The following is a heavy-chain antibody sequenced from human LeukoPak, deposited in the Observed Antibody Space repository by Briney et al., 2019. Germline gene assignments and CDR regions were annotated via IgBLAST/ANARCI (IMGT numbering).Heavy chain of an antibody. D-gene: IGHD4-11*01. Sequence: GGSLRLSCAASGFTFSSYSMNWVRQAPGRGLEWVSYISSSSSTIYYADSVKGRFTISRDNAKNSLYLQMNSLRAEDTAVYYCARDPTVTTLYYYYYMDVWGKGTTVTVSS. CDR1: GFTFSSYS. V-gene: IGHV3-48*04. J-gene: IGHJ6*03. CDR3: ARDPTVTTLYYYYYMDV. CDR2: ISSSSSTI.